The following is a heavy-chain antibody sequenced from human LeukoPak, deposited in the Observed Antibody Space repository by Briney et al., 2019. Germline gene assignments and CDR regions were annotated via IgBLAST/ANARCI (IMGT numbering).Heavy chain of an antibody. D-gene: IGHD2/OR15-2a*01. CDR3: ATGGPIYFPSF. CDR1: GGSVGSGDSH. V-gene: IGHV4-31*03. CDR2: VHSSGST. Sequence: PSQTLSLTCTVSGGSVGSGDSHWTWIRQHPGKGLEWIGYVHSSGSTYYNPSLKRRVTISGDTSKNQFSLKLRSVTAADTAVYYCATGGPIYFPSFWGQGTLVTVSP. J-gene: IGHJ4*02.